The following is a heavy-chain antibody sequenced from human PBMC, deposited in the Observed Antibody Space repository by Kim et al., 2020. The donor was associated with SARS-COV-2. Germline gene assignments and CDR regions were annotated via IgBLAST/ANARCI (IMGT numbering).Heavy chain of an antibody. CDR3: ARETSVLLWFGELLG. CDR2: ISYDGSNK. J-gene: IGHJ1*01. CDR1: GFTFSSYG. V-gene: IGHV3-33*05. Sequence: GGSLRLSCAASGFTFSSYGMHWVRQAPGKGLEWVAVISYDGSNKYYADSVKGRFTISRDNSKNTLYLQMNSLRAEDTAVYYCARETSVLLWFGELLGWG. D-gene: IGHD3-10*01.